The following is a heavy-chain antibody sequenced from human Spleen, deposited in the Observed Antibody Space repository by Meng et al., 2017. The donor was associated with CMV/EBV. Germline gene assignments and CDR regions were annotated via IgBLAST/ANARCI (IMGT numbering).Heavy chain of an antibody. V-gene: IGHV3-33*03. Sequence: LSWAASGFTFSKCGMHWVRQAPGKGLEWVAVIWYDGSEEYYADNVKGRFTISRDNYRHMLYLQMNNLRAEDTAVYYCAKAPYSGGFDSWGQGTLVTVSS. CDR3: AKAPYSGGFDS. D-gene: IGHD3-10*01. CDR1: GFTFSKCG. J-gene: IGHJ4*02. CDR2: IWYDGSEE.